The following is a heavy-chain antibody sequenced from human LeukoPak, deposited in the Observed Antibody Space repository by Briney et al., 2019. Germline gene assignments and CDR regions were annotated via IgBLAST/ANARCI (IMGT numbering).Heavy chain of an antibody. Sequence: GGSLRLSCAASGFTFSDYYMSWIRQAPGKGLEWVSYISSSGSTIYYADSVKGRFTISRDNAKNSLYLQMNSLRAEDTAVYYCARVVVEMAYAFDIWGQGTMLTVSS. CDR3: ARVVVEMAYAFDI. CDR1: GFTFSDYY. D-gene: IGHD5-24*01. V-gene: IGHV3-11*01. CDR2: ISSSGSTI. J-gene: IGHJ3*02.